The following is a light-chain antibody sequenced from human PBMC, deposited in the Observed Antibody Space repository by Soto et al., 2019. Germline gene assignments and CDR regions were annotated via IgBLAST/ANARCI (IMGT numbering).Light chain of an antibody. CDR1: SSDVGGYNY. Sequence: QSVLTQPPSASGSPGQSVTISCTGTSSDVGGYNYVSWYQQHPGKAPKLMIYEVSKRPSGVPDRFSGSKSGNTASLTVSGLQAEYEADYYCSSYAGSTPYVFGTGTTLTVL. J-gene: IGLJ1*01. CDR2: EVS. CDR3: SSYAGSTPYV. V-gene: IGLV2-8*01.